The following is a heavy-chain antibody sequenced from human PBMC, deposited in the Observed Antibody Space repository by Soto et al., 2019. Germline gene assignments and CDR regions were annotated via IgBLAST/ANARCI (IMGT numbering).Heavy chain of an antibody. CDR2: INHSGDT. Sequence: QVQLQQWGAGLLKPSETLSLTCAVYGGSFSDYYWSWLRQTPEKGLEWIGEINHSGDTKYNPSLESRVTISVHTSKSQFSLKLNSVTAADTAVYYCARTGGMEVWGQGATVTVSS. V-gene: IGHV4-34*01. J-gene: IGHJ6*02. CDR3: ARTGGMEV. CDR1: GGSFSDYY.